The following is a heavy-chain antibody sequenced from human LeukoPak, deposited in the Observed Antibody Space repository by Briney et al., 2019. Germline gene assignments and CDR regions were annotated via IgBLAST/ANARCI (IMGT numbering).Heavy chain of an antibody. CDR1: GGSISSYY. D-gene: IGHD2-8*01. CDR3: ARDLGVSYFDY. Sequence: PSETLSLTCTVSGGSISSYYWSWIRQPPGKGLEWIGYIYYSGSTNYNPSLKSRVTISVDTSKNQFSLRLSSVTAADTAVYYCARDLGVSYFDYWGQGTLVTVSS. V-gene: IGHV4-59*01. J-gene: IGHJ4*02. CDR2: IYYSGST.